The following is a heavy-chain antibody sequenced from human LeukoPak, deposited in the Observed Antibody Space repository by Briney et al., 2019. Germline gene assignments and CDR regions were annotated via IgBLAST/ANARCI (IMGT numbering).Heavy chain of an antibody. CDR3: ARGLIAAAFLDWFDP. CDR2: INPNSGGT. D-gene: IGHD6-13*01. Sequence: ALVKVSCKASGYTFTGYYMHWVRQAPGQGLEWMGWINPNSGGTNYAQKFQGRVTMTRDTSISTAYMELSRLRSDDTAVYYCARGLIAAAFLDWFDPWGQGTLVTVSS. J-gene: IGHJ5*02. V-gene: IGHV1-2*02. CDR1: GYTFTGYY.